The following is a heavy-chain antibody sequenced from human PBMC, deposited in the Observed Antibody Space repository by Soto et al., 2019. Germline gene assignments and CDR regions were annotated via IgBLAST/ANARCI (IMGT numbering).Heavy chain of an antibody. CDR3: ARDSGPYSSSWYRDYYYGMDV. D-gene: IGHD6-13*01. V-gene: IGHV1-69*13. CDR2: IIPIFGTA. CDR1: GGTFSSYA. Sequence: GASVKVSCKASGGTFSSYAISWVRQAPGQGLEWMGGIIPIFGTANYAQKFQGRVTITADESTSTAYMELSSLRSEDTAVDYCARDSGPYSSSWYRDYYYGMDVWGQGTTVTVSS. J-gene: IGHJ6*02.